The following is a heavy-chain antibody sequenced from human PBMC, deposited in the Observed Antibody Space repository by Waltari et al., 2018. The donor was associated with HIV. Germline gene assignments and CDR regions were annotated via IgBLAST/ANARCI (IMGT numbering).Heavy chain of an antibody. D-gene: IGHD3-10*01. Sequence: QVQLVQSGAEVKQPGSSVKVSCKASGGTFSRYAISWVRTAPRHGLEGMEGIIPIFGTADYAQKCQGRVTSTADESTSTAYMELSSLRSEDTAVYYCARGGYYYGSGSSDYYYYGMDVWGQGTTVTVSS. J-gene: IGHJ6*02. V-gene: IGHV1-69*12. CDR2: IIPIFGTA. CDR3: ARGGYYYGSGSSDYYYYGMDV. CDR1: GGTFSRYA.